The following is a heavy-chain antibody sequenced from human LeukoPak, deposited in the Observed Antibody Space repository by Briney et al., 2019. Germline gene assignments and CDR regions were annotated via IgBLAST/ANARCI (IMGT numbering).Heavy chain of an antibody. Sequence: PSETLSLTCAVYGGSFSGYYWSWIRQPPGKGLEWIGEINYSGSTNYNPSLKSRVTISVDTSKNQFSLKLSSVTAADTAVYYCARDCGGDCYWWYFDYWGQGTLVTVSS. CDR1: GGSFSGYY. J-gene: IGHJ4*02. D-gene: IGHD2-21*02. CDR3: ARDCGGDCYWWYFDY. V-gene: IGHV4-34*01. CDR2: INYSGST.